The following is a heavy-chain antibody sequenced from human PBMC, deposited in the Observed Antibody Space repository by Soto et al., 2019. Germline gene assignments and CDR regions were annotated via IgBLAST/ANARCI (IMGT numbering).Heavy chain of an antibody. D-gene: IGHD6-13*01. Sequence: QVQLVESGGGVVQPGRSLRLSCAASGFTFSNYGMHWVRQAPGKGLEWVSVIWYDGSDKYYADSVKGRFTISRDNSKNTLHLQMNGLRTEDTAVYYCATDQGIYWGQGTLVTVSS. CDR1: GFTFSNYG. J-gene: IGHJ4*02. CDR3: ATDQGIY. CDR2: IWYDGSDK. V-gene: IGHV3-33*01.